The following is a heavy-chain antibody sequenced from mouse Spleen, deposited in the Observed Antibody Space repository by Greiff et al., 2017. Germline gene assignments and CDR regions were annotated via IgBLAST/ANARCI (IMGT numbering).Heavy chain of an antibody. CDR3: ARQYYYGSDAMDY. CDR1: GFTFSSYG. J-gene: IGHJ4*01. D-gene: IGHD1-1*01. CDR2: ISSGGSYT. Sequence: EVHLVESGGDLVKPGGSLKLSCAASGFTFSSYGMSWVRQTPDKRLEWVATISSGGSYTYYPDSVKGRFTISRDNAKNTLYLQMSSLKSEDTAMYYCARQYYYGSDAMDYWGQGTSVTVSS. V-gene: IGHV5-6*01.